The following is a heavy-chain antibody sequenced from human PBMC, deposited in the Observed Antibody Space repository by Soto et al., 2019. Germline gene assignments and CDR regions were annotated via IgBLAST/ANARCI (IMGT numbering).Heavy chain of an antibody. J-gene: IGHJ4*02. Sequence: QVQLVQSGAEVKKPGASVKVSCKASGYTFTSYDFNWVRQATGQGPEWLGWMNPNNGNTGYSQKFQGRVTMTSDTATSTAYMELSSPGSEDTAVDHCARAPRNWGLDYWGQGTQVTVSS. D-gene: IGHD7-27*01. CDR1: GYTFTSYD. V-gene: IGHV1-8*02. CDR2: MNPNNGNT. CDR3: ARAPRNWGLDY.